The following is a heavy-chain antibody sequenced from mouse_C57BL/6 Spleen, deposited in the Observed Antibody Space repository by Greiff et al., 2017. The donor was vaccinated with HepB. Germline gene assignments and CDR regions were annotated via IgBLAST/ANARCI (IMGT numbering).Heavy chain of an antibody. D-gene: IGHD1-1*01. J-gene: IGHJ1*03. CDR1: GYSITSGYD. CDR2: ISYSGST. CDR3: ARDLITTAEGYFDV. V-gene: IGHV3-1*01. Sequence: ESGPGMVKPSQSLSLTCTVTGYSITSGYDWHWIRHFPGNKLEWMGYISYSGSTNYNPSLKSRISITHDTSKNHFFLKLNSVTTEDTATYYCARDLITTAEGYFDVWGTGTTVTVSS.